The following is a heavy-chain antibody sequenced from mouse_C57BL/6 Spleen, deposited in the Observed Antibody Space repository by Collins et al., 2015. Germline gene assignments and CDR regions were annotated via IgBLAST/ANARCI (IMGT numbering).Heavy chain of an antibody. V-gene: IGHV1-55*01. CDR3: ARWTAQAKDAMDY. CDR1: GYTLTSYW. Sequence: QVQLQQPGAELVKPGASVKMSCKASGYTLTSYWITWVKQRPGQGLEWIGDIYPGSGSTNYNEKFKSKATLTVDTSSSTAYMQLSSLTSEDSAVYYCARWTAQAKDAMDYWGQGTSVTVSS. D-gene: IGHD3-2*02. CDR2: IYPGSGST. J-gene: IGHJ4*01.